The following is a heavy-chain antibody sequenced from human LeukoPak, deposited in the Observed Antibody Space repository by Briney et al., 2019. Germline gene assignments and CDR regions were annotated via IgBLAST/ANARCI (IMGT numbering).Heavy chain of an antibody. J-gene: IGHJ5*02. Sequence: SETLSLTCTVSCGSISSYYWGWIQQPPGKGLEWIGCIYYSGSTNYNPSLKSRVTISVDTSKNQFSLKLSSVTAADTAVYYCAVLLLGWFDPWGQRTLVTVSS. CDR3: AVLLLGWFDP. CDR1: CGSISSYY. CDR2: IYYSGST. D-gene: IGHD2-21*01. V-gene: IGHV4-59*08.